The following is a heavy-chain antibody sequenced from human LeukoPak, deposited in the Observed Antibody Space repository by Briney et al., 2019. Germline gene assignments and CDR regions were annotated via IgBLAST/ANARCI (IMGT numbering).Heavy chain of an antibody. CDR1: GGSISSSSYY. Sequence: PSETLSLTCTVSGGSISSSSYYWGWIRQPSGKGLEWIGSIYYSGSTYYNPSLKSRVTISVDTSKNQFSLKLSSVTAADTAVYYCARERTGGSGSYIAFDIWGQGTMVTVSS. CDR2: IYYSGST. D-gene: IGHD3-10*01. V-gene: IGHV4-39*07. J-gene: IGHJ3*02. CDR3: ARERTGGSGSYIAFDI.